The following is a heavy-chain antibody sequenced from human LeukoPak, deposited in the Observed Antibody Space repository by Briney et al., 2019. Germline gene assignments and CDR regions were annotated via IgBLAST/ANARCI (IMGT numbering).Heavy chain of an antibody. J-gene: IGHJ4*02. CDR2: MNPNSGNT. CDR1: GYTFTSYD. CDR3: AKYYYYDSSAITD. V-gene: IGHV1-8*01. D-gene: IGHD3-22*01. Sequence: GASVKVSCKASGYTFTSYDINWVRQATGQGLEWMGWMNPNSGNTGYAQKFQGRVTMTRNTSISTAYMELSSLRSEGTAVYYCAKYYYYDSSAITDWGQGTLVTVSS.